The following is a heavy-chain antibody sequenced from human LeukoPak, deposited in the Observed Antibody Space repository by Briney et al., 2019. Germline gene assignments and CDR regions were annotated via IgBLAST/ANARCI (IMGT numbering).Heavy chain of an antibody. V-gene: IGHV3-74*01. CDR1: GFSFSSNW. CDR3: VRDLGGRSGH. Sequence: GGSLRLSCAASGFSFSSNWMHWVRQAPGKGLVWVSRINEDGSTTNYADSVKGRFTISRDNAENTLYLQMNSLRAEDTAVYYCVRDLGGRSGHWGQGTLVTVSS. CDR2: INEDGSTT. D-gene: IGHD1-26*01. J-gene: IGHJ4*02.